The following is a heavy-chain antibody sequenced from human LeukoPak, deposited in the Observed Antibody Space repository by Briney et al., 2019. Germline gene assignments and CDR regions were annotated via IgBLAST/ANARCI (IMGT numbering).Heavy chain of an antibody. CDR1: GYSISSGYY. Sequence: SETLSLTCAVSGYSISSGYYWGWIRQPPGKGLEWIGSIYHSGSTYYNPSLKSRVTISVDTSKNPFSLKLSSVTAADTAVYYWARQAYCSSTRCYDLGWFDPWGQGALVTVSS. V-gene: IGHV4-38-2*01. CDR2: IYHSGST. CDR3: ARQAYCSSTRCYDLGWFDP. J-gene: IGHJ5*02. D-gene: IGHD2-2*01.